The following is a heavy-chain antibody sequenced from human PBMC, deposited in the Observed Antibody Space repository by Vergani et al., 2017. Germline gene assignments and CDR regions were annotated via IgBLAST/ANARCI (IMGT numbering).Heavy chain of an antibody. V-gene: IGHV1-69*12. D-gene: IGHD4-23*01. CDR2: IIPIFGTA. CDR3: ARGTRRNYGGNWILAFDI. Sequence: QVQLVQSGAEVKKPGSSVKVSCKASGGTFSSYAISWVRQAPGQGLEWMGGIIPIFGTANYAQKFQGRVTITADESTSTAYMELSSLRSEDTAVYYCARGTRRNYGGNWILAFDIWGQGTMVTVSS. J-gene: IGHJ3*02. CDR1: GGTFSSYA.